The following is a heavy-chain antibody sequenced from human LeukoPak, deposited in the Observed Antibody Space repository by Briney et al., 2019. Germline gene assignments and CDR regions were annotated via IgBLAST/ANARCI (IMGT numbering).Heavy chain of an antibody. V-gene: IGHV3-33*06. CDR1: GFTFSSYG. J-gene: IGHJ4*02. Sequence: PGGSLRPSCAASGFTFSSYGMHWVRQAPGKGLEWVAVIWYDGSNKYYADSVKGRFTISRDNSKNTLYLQMNSLRAEDTAVYYCAKEGSGSIDYWGQGTLVTVSS. D-gene: IGHD5-12*01. CDR2: IWYDGSNK. CDR3: AKEGSGSIDY.